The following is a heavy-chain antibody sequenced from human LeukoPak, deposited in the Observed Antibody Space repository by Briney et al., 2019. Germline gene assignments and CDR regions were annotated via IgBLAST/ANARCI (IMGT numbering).Heavy chain of an antibody. CDR3: ARELRRIVGATTIYFDY. V-gene: IGHV3-43D*03. Sequence: GGSLRLSCAASGFTFDDYAMHWVRQAPGKGLEWVSLISWDGGSTYYADSVKGRFTISRDNAKNSLYLQMNSLRAEDTAVFYCARELRRIVGATTIYFDYWGQGTLVTVSS. J-gene: IGHJ4*02. CDR2: ISWDGGST. D-gene: IGHD1-26*01. CDR1: GFTFDDYA.